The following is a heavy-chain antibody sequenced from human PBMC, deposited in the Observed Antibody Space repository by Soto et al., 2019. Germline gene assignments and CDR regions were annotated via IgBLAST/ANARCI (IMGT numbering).Heavy chain of an antibody. J-gene: IGHJ4*02. CDR3: ARDPPATDYYDSSGYLDY. CDR2: TSAYNGNT. Sequence: ASVKVSCKASGYTFTSYGISWVRQAPGQGLEWMGWTSAYNGNTNYAQKLQGRVTMTTDTSTSTAYMELRSLRSDDTAVYYCARDPPATDYYDSSGYLDYWGQGTLVTVPS. V-gene: IGHV1-18*04. CDR1: GYTFTSYG. D-gene: IGHD3-22*01.